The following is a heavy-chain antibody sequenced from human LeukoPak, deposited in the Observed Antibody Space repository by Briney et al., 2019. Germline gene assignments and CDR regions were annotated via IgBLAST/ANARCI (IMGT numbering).Heavy chain of an antibody. CDR2: ISSSGSTK. D-gene: IGHD6-13*01. V-gene: IGHV3-11*01. CDR1: GLTFSDYY. J-gene: IGHJ4*02. CDR3: AREAAAIDY. Sequence: GGSLRLSCAASGLTFSDYYMTWIRQAPGKGLEWVSYISSSGSTKYYADSVKGRFTISRDNANNSLYLHMNSLRAEDSAVYYCAREAAAIDYWGQGTLVTVSS.